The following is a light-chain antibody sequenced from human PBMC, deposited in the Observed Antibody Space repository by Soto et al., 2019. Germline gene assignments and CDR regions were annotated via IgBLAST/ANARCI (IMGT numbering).Light chain of an antibody. CDR2: GAS. Sequence: LSESPSSRSASGWDRVTITCRASPAIASFLAWYQQKPGTAPKLLIYGASTLQSGVPSRFSGSRSGADFTLTIASLQSEDFAAYYCQQHNGCPRTFGQGTKVDIK. CDR1: PAIASF. J-gene: IGKJ1*01. CDR3: QQHNGCPRT. V-gene: IGKV1-9*01.